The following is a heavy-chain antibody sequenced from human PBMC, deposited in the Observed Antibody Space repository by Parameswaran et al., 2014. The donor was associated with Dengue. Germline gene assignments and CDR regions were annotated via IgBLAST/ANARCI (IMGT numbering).Heavy chain of an antibody. J-gene: IGHJ6*02. CDR3: ARGVQNGYYYYGMDV. CDR2: INHSGST. Sequence: ASETLSLTCAVYGGSVQWLLLELDPASPRKGLEWIGEINHSGSTNYNPSLKSRVTISVDTSKNQFSLKLSSVTAADTAVYYCARGVQNGYYYYGMDVWGQGTTVTVSS. V-gene: IGHV4-34*01. CDR1: GGSVQWLL. D-gene: IGHD3/OR15-3a*01.